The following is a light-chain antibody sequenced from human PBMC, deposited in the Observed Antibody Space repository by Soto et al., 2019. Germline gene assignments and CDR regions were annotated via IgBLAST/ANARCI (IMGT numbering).Light chain of an antibody. V-gene: IGLV2-23*01. CDR3: CSYAGSITWV. CDR2: EGS. J-gene: IGLJ1*01. Sequence: QSALTQPASVSGSPGQSITISCTGTSSDVGSYDLVSWYQQHPGKAPKLMIYEGSKRPSGVSNRFSGSKSGDTASLTISGIEAEDEADYYCCSYAGSITWVVATGTKLTVL. CDR1: SSDVGSYDL.